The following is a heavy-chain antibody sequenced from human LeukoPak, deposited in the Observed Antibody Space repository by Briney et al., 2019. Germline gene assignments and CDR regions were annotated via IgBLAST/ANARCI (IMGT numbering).Heavy chain of an antibody. J-gene: IGHJ3*02. D-gene: IGHD6-13*01. CDR3: ARGHIAAAGTHAFDI. V-gene: IGHV3-43*01. CDR2: ISWDGGST. Sequence: PGGSLRLSCAASGFTFDDYTMHWVRQAPGKGLEWVSLISWDGGSTYYADSVKGRFTISRDNSKNTLYLQMNSLRAEDTAVYYCARGHIAAAGTHAFDIWGQGTMVTVSS. CDR1: GFTFDDYT.